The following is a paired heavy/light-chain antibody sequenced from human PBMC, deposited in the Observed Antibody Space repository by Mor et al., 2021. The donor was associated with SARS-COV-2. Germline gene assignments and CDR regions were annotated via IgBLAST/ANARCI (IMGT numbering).Light chain of an antibody. CDR3: QKYDSAPQT. V-gene: IGKV1-27*01. CDR1: QGISSY. Sequence: DIQMTQSPSSLSASVGDRVTITCRASQGISSYLAWYQQKPGKVPKLLIYSASTLQSGVPSRFSGSGSGTDFTLTISSLQPEDVATYYCQKYDSAPQTFGPGTKVEIK. CDR2: SAS. J-gene: IGKJ1*01.
Heavy chain of an antibody. CDR2: IYPGDSDT. D-gene: IGHD6-25*01. CDR1: GYSFTNYW. J-gene: IGHJ3*02. V-gene: IGHV5-51*01. CDR3: ARPPSSVDGFDI. Sequence: EVQLVQSGAKVREPGESLKISCKASGYSFTNYWIAWVRQMPGKGLEWMGIIYPGDSDTRYSPSFEGQVTISADKSISTVYMQWSSLQASDTAIYYCARPPSSVDGFDIWGQGTLVTVSS.